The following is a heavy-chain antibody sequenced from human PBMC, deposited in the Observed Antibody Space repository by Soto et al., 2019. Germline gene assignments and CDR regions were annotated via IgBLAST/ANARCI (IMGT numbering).Heavy chain of an antibody. D-gene: IGHD2-15*01. Sequence: QVQLQESGPGLVKPSQTLSLTCPVSGGSISSGNYYWSWIRQHPGKGLEWIGYIFYSGSTYYNPSLQGRVTISVDTSKNQCSLKLSSVTAADTAVYYCARGGSGDIVVVAAIDYWGQGTLVTVSS. CDR2: IFYSGST. J-gene: IGHJ4*02. CDR3: ARGGSGDIVVVAAIDY. V-gene: IGHV4-31*03. CDR1: GGSISSGNYY.